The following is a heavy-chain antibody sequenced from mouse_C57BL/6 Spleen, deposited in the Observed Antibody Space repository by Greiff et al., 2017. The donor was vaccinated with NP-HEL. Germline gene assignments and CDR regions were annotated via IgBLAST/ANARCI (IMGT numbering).Heavy chain of an antibody. CDR2: INPNNGGT. J-gene: IGHJ2*01. Sequence: VQLQQSGPELVKPGASVKMSCKASGYTFTDYNMHWVKQSPGKSLEWIGYINPNNGGTSYNQKFKGKATLTVNKSSSTAYMELRSLTSEDAAFYYCARSGLSYYSNFDYWGQGTTLTVSS. D-gene: IGHD2-5*01. CDR1: GYTFTDYN. V-gene: IGHV1-22*01. CDR3: ARSGLSYYSNFDY.